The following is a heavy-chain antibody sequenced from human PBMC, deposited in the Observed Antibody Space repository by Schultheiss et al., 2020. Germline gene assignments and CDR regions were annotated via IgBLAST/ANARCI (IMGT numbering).Heavy chain of an antibody. CDR1: GGSLSSGNYY. CDR2: IYTSGST. D-gene: IGHD1-26*01. CDR3: ARWYGGYSEAWFDP. Sequence: SETLSLTCAVSGGSLSSGNYYWSWIRQPAGKGLEWIGRIYTSGSTNYNPSLKSRVTISVDTSKNQFSLKLSSVTAADTAVYYCARWYGGYSEAWFDPWGQGHLGTVAS. V-gene: IGHV4-61*02. J-gene: IGHJ5*02.